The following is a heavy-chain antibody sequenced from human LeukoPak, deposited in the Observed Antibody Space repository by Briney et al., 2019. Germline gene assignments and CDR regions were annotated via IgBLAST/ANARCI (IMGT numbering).Heavy chain of an antibody. CDR3: ARGQLYYDSSGFDY. CDR2: ISSSYI. Sequence: KPGGSLRLSCAASGFTFSDYYMSWIRQAPGKGLEWVSYISSSYIYYVDSVRGRFTISRDNAKKSVYLQMNSLRAEDTAVYYCARGQLYYDSSGFDYWGQGTLVTVSS. J-gene: IGHJ4*02. CDR1: GFTFSDYY. V-gene: IGHV3-11*06. D-gene: IGHD3-22*01.